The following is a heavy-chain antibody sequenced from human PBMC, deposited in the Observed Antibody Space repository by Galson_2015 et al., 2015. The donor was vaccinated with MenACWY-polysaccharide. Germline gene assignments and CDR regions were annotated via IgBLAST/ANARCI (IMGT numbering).Heavy chain of an antibody. J-gene: IGHJ5*02. Sequence: SLRLSCAASGFSFSIYWMHWVRHAPGKGLVWVSRINADGSATGYADSVRGRFTISRDNAKNTLYLEMNSLRAEDTAVYCCTKAGAKYCSGSSCNFNWFDPWGQGTLVTVSS. D-gene: IGHD2-15*01. CDR1: GFSFSIYW. V-gene: IGHV3-74*01. CDR3: TKAGAKYCSGSSCNFNWFDP. CDR2: INADGSAT.